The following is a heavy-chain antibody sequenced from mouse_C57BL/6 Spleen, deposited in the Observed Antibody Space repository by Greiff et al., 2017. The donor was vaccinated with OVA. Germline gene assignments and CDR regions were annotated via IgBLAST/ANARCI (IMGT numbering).Heavy chain of an antibody. J-gene: IGHJ2*01. CDR3: VRQGESYYYGLYFDY. CDR2: IRSKSNNYAT. Sequence: EVKLVESGGGLVQPKGSLKLSCAASGFSFNTYAMNWVRQAPGKGLEWVARIRSKSNNYATYYADSVKDRFTISRDDSESMLYLQMNNLKTEDTAMYYCVRQGESYYYGLYFDYWGQGTTLTVSS. V-gene: IGHV10-1*01. CDR1: GFSFNTYA. D-gene: IGHD1-1*01.